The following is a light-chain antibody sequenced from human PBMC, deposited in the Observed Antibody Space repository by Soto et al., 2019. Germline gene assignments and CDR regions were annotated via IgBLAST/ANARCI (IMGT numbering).Light chain of an antibody. V-gene: IGKV1-9*01. CDR1: QGISSY. CDR3: QQVNSYPLT. Sequence: DIQLTQSPSFLSASVGDRGTITCRASQGISSYLAWYQQKPGKAPKVLIYAASTLQSGVPSRFSGSGSGTEFTLTISSLQPEDFATYYCQQVNSYPLTFGPGTKVDIK. J-gene: IGKJ3*01. CDR2: AAS.